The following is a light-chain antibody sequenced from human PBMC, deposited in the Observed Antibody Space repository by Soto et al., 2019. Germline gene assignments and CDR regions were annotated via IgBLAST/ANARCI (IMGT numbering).Light chain of an antibody. CDR3: SSYTSNDTYV. CDR2: DVR. J-gene: IGLJ1*01. V-gene: IGLV2-14*01. Sequence: QSVLTQPASVSGSPGQSITISCTGTSRDVGDYNYVSWYQQHPGKAPKLMIYDVRNRPSGVSNRFSGSKSGNTASLTISGLQAEDEADYYCSSYTSNDTYVFGTGT. CDR1: SRDVGDYNY.